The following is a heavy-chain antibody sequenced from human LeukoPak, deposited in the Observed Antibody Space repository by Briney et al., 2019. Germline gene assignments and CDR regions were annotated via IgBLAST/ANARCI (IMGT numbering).Heavy chain of an antibody. Sequence: SETLSLTCSVSGGSISSYYWSWIRQPPGKGLEWIGYISYSGSTKYNPSLKSRVTTSVDTSKNQFSLKLTSVTAADTAVYYCTRNAGSVGASYDYWGQGTLVTVSS. CDR3: TRNAGSVGASYDY. CDR1: GGSISSYY. CDR2: ISYSGST. V-gene: IGHV4-59*08. D-gene: IGHD2-15*01. J-gene: IGHJ4*02.